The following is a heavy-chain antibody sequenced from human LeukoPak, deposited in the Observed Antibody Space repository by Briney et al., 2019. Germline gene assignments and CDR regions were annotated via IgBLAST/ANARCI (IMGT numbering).Heavy chain of an antibody. V-gene: IGHV3-23*01. D-gene: IGHD3-10*01. Sequence: GGSLRLSCAASGFSFSSYAMSWVRQPPGEGLEWVSVISRRDDYTYYADSVKGRFTISRDNSKNTLYLQMNTLRAEDTAVYYCANDYRSGSFHDFWGQGTPVTVSS. CDR3: ANDYRSGSFHDF. J-gene: IGHJ4*02. CDR2: ISRRDDYT. CDR1: GFSFSSYA.